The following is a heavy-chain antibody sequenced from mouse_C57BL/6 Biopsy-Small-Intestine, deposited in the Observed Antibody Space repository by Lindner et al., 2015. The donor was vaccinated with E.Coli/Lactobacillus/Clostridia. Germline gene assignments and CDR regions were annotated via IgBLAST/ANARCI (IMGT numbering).Heavy chain of an antibody. CDR3: SRGGLVRGVGSQD. CDR1: GYTFSTYA. V-gene: IGHV1-20*01. D-gene: IGHD1-1*02. Sequence: SVKVSCKASGYTFSTYAVSWVRQAPGQGLEWMGLISTYNGDTNYAQKLQGRVTMTADTSTSTAYMELRSLTSDDTAVYYCSRGGLVRGVGSQDWGQGTLVTVSS. J-gene: IGHJ4*01. CDR2: ISTYNGDT.